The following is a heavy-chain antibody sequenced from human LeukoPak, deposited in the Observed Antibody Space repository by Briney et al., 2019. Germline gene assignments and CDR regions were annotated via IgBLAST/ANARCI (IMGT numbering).Heavy chain of an antibody. Sequence: SETLSLTCAVYGGSFSGYYWSWIRQPPGKGLEWIGEINHSGSTNYNPSLKSLVTISVDTSKNQFSLKLSSVTAADTAVYYCARVRVGATPGDYFDYWGQGTLVTVSS. V-gene: IGHV4-34*01. CDR1: GGSFSGYY. D-gene: IGHD1-26*01. J-gene: IGHJ4*02. CDR2: INHSGST. CDR3: ARVRVGATPGDYFDY.